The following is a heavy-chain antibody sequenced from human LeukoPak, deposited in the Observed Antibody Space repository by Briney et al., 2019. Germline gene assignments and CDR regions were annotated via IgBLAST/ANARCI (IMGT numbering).Heavy chain of an antibody. Sequence: GGSLRLSCAASGFTFSDYYMSWIRQAPGKGLEWVSYISSSGSTIYYADSVKGRFTISRDNAKNSLYLQMNSLRAEDTAVYYCARSSNYDFWSGYFPHFDYWGQGTLVTVSS. CDR1: GFTFSDYY. CDR3: ARSSNYDFWSGYFPHFDY. V-gene: IGHV3-11*01. D-gene: IGHD3-3*01. J-gene: IGHJ4*02. CDR2: ISSSGSTI.